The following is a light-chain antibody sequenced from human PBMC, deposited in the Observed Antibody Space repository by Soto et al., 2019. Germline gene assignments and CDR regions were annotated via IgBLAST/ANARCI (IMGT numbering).Light chain of an antibody. CDR2: AAS. CDR3: QQSYSAPRT. CDR1: QSISSY. J-gene: IGKJ2*01. V-gene: IGKV1-39*01. Sequence: DIPMTQSPSSLPASVGDRISITCRASQSISSYLSWYQQKPGKAPKLLIYAASNLQSGVPSRFSGSGSETGFTLTISSLQPEDFATYYCQQSYSAPRTVGQGKKLEIK.